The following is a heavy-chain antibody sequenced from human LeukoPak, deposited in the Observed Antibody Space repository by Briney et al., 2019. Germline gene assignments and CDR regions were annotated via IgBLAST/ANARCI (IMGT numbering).Heavy chain of an antibody. D-gene: IGHD3-10*01. CDR1: GYTFTGYY. Sequence: GASVKVSCKASGYTFTGYYMHWVRQAPGQGLEWMGWINPNSGGTNYAQKFQGRVTMTRDKSIRTAYMELSRLTSDDTAVYYCARNIWLGGPADFFDMGGKGKRVPVFS. V-gene: IGHV1-2*02. CDR2: INPNSGGT. CDR3: ARNIWLGGPADFFDM. J-gene: IGHJ3*02.